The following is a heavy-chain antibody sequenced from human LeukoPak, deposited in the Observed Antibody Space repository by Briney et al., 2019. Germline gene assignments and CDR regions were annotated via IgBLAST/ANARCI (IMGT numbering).Heavy chain of an antibody. CDR2: IYTSGST. CDR1: GGSINSYY. D-gene: IGHD3-22*01. CDR3: AKDQDITMMVYAFDI. V-gene: IGHV4-4*07. Sequence: SETLSLTCTVSGGSINSYYWSWIRQPAGKGLDWVGRIYTSGSTNYNPSLKSRVTMSVDTSKNQFSLKLSSVTAADTAVYYCAKDQDITMMVYAFDIWGQGTMVTVSS. J-gene: IGHJ3*02.